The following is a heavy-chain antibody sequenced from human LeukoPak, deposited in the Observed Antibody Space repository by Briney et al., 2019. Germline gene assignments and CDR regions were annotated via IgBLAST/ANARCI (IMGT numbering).Heavy chain of an antibody. D-gene: IGHD1-26*01. CDR3: AKDGPSGSWDY. CDR1: GFTFSNAW. CDR2: IKSKTDGGTT. V-gene: IGHV3-15*01. Sequence: GGSLRLSCAASGFTFSNAWMSWVRQAPGKGLEWVGRIKSKTDGGTTDYAAPVKGRFTISRDNSKNTLYLQMNSLRAEDTAMYYCAKDGPSGSWDYWGQGTLVTVSS. J-gene: IGHJ4*02.